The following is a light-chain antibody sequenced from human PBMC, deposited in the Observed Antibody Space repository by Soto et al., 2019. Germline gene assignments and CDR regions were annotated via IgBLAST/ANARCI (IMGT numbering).Light chain of an antibody. J-gene: IGKJ1*01. CDR1: QSVSSY. CDR2: EGS. V-gene: IGKV3-11*01. CDR3: QQRDNWPWT. Sequence: DIVLTQSPGTLSLSPGERATLSCRASQSVSSYLAWYQQKAGQAPRLLIYEGSNRATGIPTRFSGSGSGTDFTLTISGLEPEDFAVYYCQQRDNWPWTFGQGTKVDIK.